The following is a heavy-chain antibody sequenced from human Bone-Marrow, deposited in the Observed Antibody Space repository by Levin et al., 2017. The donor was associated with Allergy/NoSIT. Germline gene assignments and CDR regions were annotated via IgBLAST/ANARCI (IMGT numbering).Heavy chain of an antibody. V-gene: IGHV4-30-4*01. CDR2: IYYSGST. D-gene: IGHD3-16*02. CDR3: ARLMITFGGVIALEAAGDAFDS. Sequence: SETLSLTCTVSGGSISSGDYYWSWIRQPPGKGLEWIGYIYYSGSTYYNPSLKSRVTISVDTSKNQFSLKLSSVTAADTAVYYCARLMITFGGVIALEAAGDAFDSWGQGTMVTVSS. J-gene: IGHJ3*02. CDR1: GGSISSGDYY.